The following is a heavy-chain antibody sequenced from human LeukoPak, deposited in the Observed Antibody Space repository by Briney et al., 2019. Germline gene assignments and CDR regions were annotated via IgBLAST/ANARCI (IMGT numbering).Heavy chain of an antibody. V-gene: IGHV3-30*18. CDR2: ISYDGSNK. D-gene: IGHD4-17*01. CDR3: AKGGGSYGDANHLLDY. J-gene: IGHJ4*02. Sequence: PGRSLRLSCAASGFTFSSYGMHWVRQAPGKGLEWVAVISYDGSNKYYADSVKGRFTISRDNSKNTLYLQMNSLSAEDTAVYYWAKGGGSYGDANHLLDYWGQGTLVTVSS. CDR1: GFTFSSYG.